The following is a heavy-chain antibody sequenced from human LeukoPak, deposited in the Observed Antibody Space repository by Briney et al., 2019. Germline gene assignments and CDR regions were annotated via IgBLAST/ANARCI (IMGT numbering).Heavy chain of an antibody. CDR3: AKYPPGSSGSEDPFDY. Sequence: PGGSLRLSCVASGFTVSSNYMSWVRQAPGGGLEWVSAIFSGGSTFYADSVTGRFTISRDNSKNAVYLEMNSLRAEDTAVYYCAKYPPGSSGSEDPFDYWGQGTLVTVSS. V-gene: IGHV3-53*01. D-gene: IGHD3-22*01. CDR2: IFSGGST. J-gene: IGHJ4*02. CDR1: GFTVSSNY.